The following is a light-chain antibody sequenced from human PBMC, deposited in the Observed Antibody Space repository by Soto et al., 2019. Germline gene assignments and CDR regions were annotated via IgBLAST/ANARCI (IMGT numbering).Light chain of an antibody. CDR2: DVS. V-gene: IGLV2-14*01. CDR3: GSYTSSSTHV. Sequence: QSVLTQPASVSGSPGQSITISCTGTSSDVGGYNYVSWYQQHPGKAPKLMIYDVSNRPSGVFNRFSGSKSGNTASLTISWLQAEDEADYYCGSYTSSSTHVFGTGTKVTVL. J-gene: IGLJ1*01. CDR1: SSDVGGYNY.